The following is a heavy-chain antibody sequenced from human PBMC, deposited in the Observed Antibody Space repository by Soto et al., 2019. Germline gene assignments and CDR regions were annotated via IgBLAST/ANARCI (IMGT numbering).Heavy chain of an antibody. V-gene: IGHV1-69*02. Sequence: VQLVQSGADVQSPGSSVRVSCKASGDTFNFYSINWVRQAPGLGLQCMGVLNPILSMSNYAPSFQGRVTMTADKSTITAYMELSSLRSADTAMYDCATSYGSGYRAFDSWGPGALVTVSS. CDR3: ATSYGSGYRAFDS. D-gene: IGHD3-10*01. CDR2: LNPILSMS. CDR1: GDTFNFYS. J-gene: IGHJ4*02.